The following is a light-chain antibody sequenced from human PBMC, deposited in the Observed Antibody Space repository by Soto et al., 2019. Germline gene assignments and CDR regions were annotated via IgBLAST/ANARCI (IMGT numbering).Light chain of an antibody. V-gene: IGKV3-20*01. CDR1: QSVSNSY. J-gene: IGKJ1*01. CDR3: QQCPTLT. CDR2: AAS. Sequence: EIVLTQSPGILSLSPGERATLSCRASQSVSNSYLAWYQQKPGQSPRLLMYAASNRATGIPDRFSGSGSGTDFTLTISRLEPEDFAVYYCQQCPTLTFGQGTKVEIK.